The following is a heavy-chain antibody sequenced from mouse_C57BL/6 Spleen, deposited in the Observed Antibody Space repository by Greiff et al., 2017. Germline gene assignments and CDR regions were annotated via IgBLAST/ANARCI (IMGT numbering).Heavy chain of an antibody. CDR3: AREGGGYAMDY. J-gene: IGHJ4*01. V-gene: IGHV1-82*01. CDR2: IYPGDGDT. CDR1: GYAFSSSW. Sequence: QVQLQQSGPELVKPGASVKISCKASGYAFSSSWMNWVKQRPGKGLEWIGRIYPGDGDTNYNGKFKGKATLTADKSSSTAYMQLSGLTSEDSAVYVCAREGGGYAMDYWGQGTSVTVSS.